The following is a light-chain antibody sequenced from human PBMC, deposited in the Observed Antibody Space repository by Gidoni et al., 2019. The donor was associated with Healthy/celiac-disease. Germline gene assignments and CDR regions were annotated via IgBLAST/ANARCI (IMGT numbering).Light chain of an antibody. V-gene: IGKV1-5*03. Sequence: DIQMTQSPSTLSAAVGDRVTITCRASQSISSWLAWYQQKPGKAPKLLIYKASSLESGVPSRFSGSGSGTEFTLTIRSLQPDDFATYYCQQYNSYSVPFGQGTKLEIK. CDR3: QQYNSYSVP. J-gene: IGKJ2*01. CDR2: KAS. CDR1: QSISSW.